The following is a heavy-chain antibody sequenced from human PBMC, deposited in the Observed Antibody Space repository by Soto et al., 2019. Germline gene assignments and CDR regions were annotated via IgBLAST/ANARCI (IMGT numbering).Heavy chain of an antibody. CDR3: AKEMTTNPFEY. CDR2: ILYNGTIK. J-gene: IGHJ4*02. Sequence: VASGFTFGSYGMHWVRQAPGKGLEWVAYILYNGTIKSYGDSVKGRFIISRDNTKSTMYLQMNSLRAEDTATYHCAKEMTTNPFEYWGQGALVTVSS. CDR1: GFTFGSYG. D-gene: IGHD4-17*01. V-gene: IGHV3-30*18.